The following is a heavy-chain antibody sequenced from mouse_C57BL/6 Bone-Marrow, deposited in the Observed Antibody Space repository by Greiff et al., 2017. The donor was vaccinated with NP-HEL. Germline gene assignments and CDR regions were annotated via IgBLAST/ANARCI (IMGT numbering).Heavy chain of an antibody. D-gene: IGHD1-1*01. CDR3: ARCPFITTGRSGDY. CDR2: IYPRSGNT. V-gene: IGHV1-81*01. CDR1: GYTFTSYG. J-gene: IGHJ2*01. Sequence: QVQLKESGAELARPGASVKLSCKASGYTFTSYGISWVKQRTGQGLEWIGEIYPRSGNTYYNEKFKGKATLTADKSSSTAYMELRSLTSEDSAVYFSARCPFITTGRSGDYWGQGTTLTVSS.